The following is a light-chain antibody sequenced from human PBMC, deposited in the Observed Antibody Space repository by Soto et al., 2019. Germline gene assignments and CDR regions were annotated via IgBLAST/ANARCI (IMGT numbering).Light chain of an antibody. CDR1: SSDVGSYNL. J-gene: IGLJ1*01. Sequence: QSALTQPASVSGSPGQSITISCTGTSSDVGSYNLVSWYQQHPGKAPKLMIYEDSKRPSGVSNRFSGSKSGNTAFLTISGLQTEDEADYYCCSYADSSTYVFGTGTKVTVL. V-gene: IGLV2-23*01. CDR2: EDS. CDR3: CSYADSSTYV.